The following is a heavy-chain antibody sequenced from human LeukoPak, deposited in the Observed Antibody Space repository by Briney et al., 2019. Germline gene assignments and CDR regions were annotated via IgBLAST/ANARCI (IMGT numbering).Heavy chain of an antibody. V-gene: IGHV3-7*01. CDR3: ASLYSSRYYYSPIEFYFQC. CDR1: GFIFDNYW. CDR2: IKSDGREE. J-gene: IGHJ4*02. D-gene: IGHD3-22*01. Sequence: PGGSLRLSCEASGFIFDNYWMSWVRQTPGKGLEWVANIKSDGREENYVDSVKGRFTISRDNAKNSLYLQMSSLRAEDTAMYYCASLYSSRYYYSPIEFYFQCWGQGTQVTVSS.